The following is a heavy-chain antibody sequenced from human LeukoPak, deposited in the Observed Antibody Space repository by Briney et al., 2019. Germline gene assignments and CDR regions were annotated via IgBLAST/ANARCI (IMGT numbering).Heavy chain of an antibody. J-gene: IGHJ4*02. CDR3: ALSWSGYCSGGSCYLGAFDY. CDR2: ISAYNGNT. CDR1: GYTFTSYG. Sequence: ASVKVSCKASGYTFTSYGISWVRQAPGQGLEWMGWISAYNGNTNYAQKLQGRVTMTTDTSTSTAYMELSRLRSDDTAVYYCALSWSGYCSGGSCYLGAFDYWGQGTLVTVSS. D-gene: IGHD2-15*01. V-gene: IGHV1-18*01.